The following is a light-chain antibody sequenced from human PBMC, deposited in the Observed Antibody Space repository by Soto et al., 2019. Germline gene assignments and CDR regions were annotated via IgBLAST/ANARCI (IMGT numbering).Light chain of an antibody. Sequence: DLQMTQSPSTLSASLGDRVAITCRASQNINNWLAWYQQKPGKAPKLLIYDDSTLESGVPSRFSGSGSGTDFTLTISRLQPEDFATYFCQKANIFPLTCGGGTKVDIK. CDR1: QNINNW. CDR2: DDS. V-gene: IGKV1-12*01. J-gene: IGKJ4*01. CDR3: QKANIFPLT.